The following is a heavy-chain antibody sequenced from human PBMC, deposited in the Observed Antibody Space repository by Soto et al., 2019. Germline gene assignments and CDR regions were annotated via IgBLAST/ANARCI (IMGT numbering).Heavy chain of an antibody. V-gene: IGHV4-4*07. J-gene: IGHJ3*02. CDR2: IYSSGST. CDR3: ARQSYYDTTPTAFDI. Sequence: PSETLSLTCTVSGGSISGYYWSWIRQPAGKGLEWIGRIYSSGSTNYNPSLKSRVTMSVDTSKNQFSLKLSSVTAADTAIYFCARQSYYDTTPTAFDIWGQGTMVTVS. D-gene: IGHD3-22*01. CDR1: GGSISGYY.